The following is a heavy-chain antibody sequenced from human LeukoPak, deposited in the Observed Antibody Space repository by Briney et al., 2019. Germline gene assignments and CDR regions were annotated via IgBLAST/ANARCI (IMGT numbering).Heavy chain of an antibody. CDR3: AKGGHDTASYYYYGMDV. J-gene: IGHJ6*02. Sequence: GGSLRLSCAASGFTLSDHYMDWVRQAPGKGLEWVGRTRNKANSYTTDYAASVKGRFTISRDDLKNSLYLQMNSLRAEDTAVYYCAKGGHDTASYYYYGMDVWGQGTTVTVSS. V-gene: IGHV3-72*01. D-gene: IGHD5-18*01. CDR1: GFTLSDHY. CDR2: TRNKANSYTT.